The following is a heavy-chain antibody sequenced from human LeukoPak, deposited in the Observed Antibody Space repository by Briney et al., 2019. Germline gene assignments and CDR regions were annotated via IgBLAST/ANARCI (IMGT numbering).Heavy chain of an antibody. J-gene: IGHJ3*02. V-gene: IGHV1-69*13. CDR1: GGTFSSYA. D-gene: IGHD6-19*01. CDR3: AEGGYSSGWYVGYDAFDI. Sequence: SVKVSCKASGGTFSSYAISWVRQAPGQGLEWTGGIIPIFGTANYAQKFQGRVTITADESTSTAYMELSSLRSEDTAVYYCAEGGYSSGWYVGYDAFDIWGQGTMVTVSS. CDR2: IIPIFGTA.